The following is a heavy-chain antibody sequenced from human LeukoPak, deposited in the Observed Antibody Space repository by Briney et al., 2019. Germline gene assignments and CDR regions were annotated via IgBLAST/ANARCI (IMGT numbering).Heavy chain of an antibody. J-gene: IGHJ6*03. CDR3: ARQRARYTGTFYYFYYMDV. CDR1: GYSFTNYW. D-gene: IGHD6-13*01. V-gene: IGHV5-51*01. Sequence: GESLKISCKASGYSFTNYWIGWVRQMPGKGLEWMGMIYRGDDSDTRYSPSFQGQVTISADKSASTAYLQWSSLQASDTAIYYCARQRARYTGTFYYFYYMDVWGTGTTVTIS. CDR2: IYRGDDSDT.